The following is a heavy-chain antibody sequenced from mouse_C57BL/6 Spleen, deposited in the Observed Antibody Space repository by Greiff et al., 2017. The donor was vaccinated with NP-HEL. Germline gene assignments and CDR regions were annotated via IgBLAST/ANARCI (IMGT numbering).Heavy chain of an antibody. V-gene: IGHV3-6*01. CDR1: GYSITSGYY. CDR2: ISYDGSN. D-gene: IGHD4-1*01. J-gene: IGHJ3*01. Sequence: ESGPGLVKPSQSLSLTCSVTGYSITSGYYWNWIRQFPGNKLEWMGYISYDGSNNYNPSLKNRISITRDTSKNQFFLKLNSVTTEDTATYYCAKLFGFAYWGQGTLVTVSA. CDR3: AKLFGFAY.